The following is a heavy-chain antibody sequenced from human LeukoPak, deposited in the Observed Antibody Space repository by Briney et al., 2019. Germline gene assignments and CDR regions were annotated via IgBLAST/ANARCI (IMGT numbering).Heavy chain of an antibody. D-gene: IGHD3-22*01. CDR2: MNSDGSST. Sequence: GGSLRLSCAASGFTFSSYWMHWVRQAAGKGLVWVSRMNSDGSSTSYADSVKGRFTISRDNAKNTLYLQMNSLRAEDTAVYYCARESVITMIVVVTRGYFDYWGQGTLVTVSS. V-gene: IGHV3-74*01. CDR3: ARESVITMIVVVTRGYFDY. CDR1: GFTFSSYW. J-gene: IGHJ4*02.